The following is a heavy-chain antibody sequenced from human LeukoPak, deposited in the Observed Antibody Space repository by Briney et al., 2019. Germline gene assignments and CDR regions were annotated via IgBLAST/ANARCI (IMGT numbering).Heavy chain of an antibody. V-gene: IGHV3-66*01. Sequence: GGSLRLSCAASGSTVSSNYMSWVRQAPGKGLEWVSVIYSGGSTYYADSVKGRFTISRDNSKNTLYLQMNSLRAEDTAVYYCARAEGSADGFITYWFFDLWGRGTLVTVSS. J-gene: IGHJ2*01. CDR2: IYSGGST. CDR1: GSTVSSNY. D-gene: IGHD5-24*01. CDR3: ARAEGSADGFITYWFFDL.